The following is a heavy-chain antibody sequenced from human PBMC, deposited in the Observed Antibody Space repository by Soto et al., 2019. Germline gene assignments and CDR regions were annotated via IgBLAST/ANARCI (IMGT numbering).Heavy chain of an antibody. D-gene: IGHD4-4*01. CDR1: GFTFSDYY. CDR3: ARPWGPHRNYHLDY. J-gene: IGHJ4*02. Sequence: LSLSFAASGFTFSDYYMSWIRQAPGKGLEWVSYISSSDSIIYYAASVKGRFTISRDNAKNSLYLQMNSLRDEDTAVYYCARPWGPHRNYHLDYWSQRTLVTGSS. V-gene: IGHV3-11*04. CDR2: ISSSDSII.